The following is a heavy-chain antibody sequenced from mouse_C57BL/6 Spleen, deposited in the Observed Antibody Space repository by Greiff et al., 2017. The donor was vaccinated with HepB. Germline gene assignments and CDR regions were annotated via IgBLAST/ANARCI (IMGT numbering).Heavy chain of an antibody. CDR2: INPSSGYT. D-gene: IGHD2-4*01. J-gene: IGHJ2*01. V-gene: IGHV1-7*01. Sequence: VQLQQSGAELAKPGASVKLSCKASGYTFTSYWMHWVKQRPGQGLEWIGYINPSSGYTKYNQKFKDKATLTADTSSSTAYMQLSSLTYEDSAVYYCAREDLDYEGDYFDYWGQGTTLTVSS. CDR3: AREDLDYEGDYFDY. CDR1: GYTFTSYW.